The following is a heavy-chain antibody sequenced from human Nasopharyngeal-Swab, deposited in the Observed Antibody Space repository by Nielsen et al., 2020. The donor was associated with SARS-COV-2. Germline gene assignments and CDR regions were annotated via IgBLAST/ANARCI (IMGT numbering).Heavy chain of an antibody. Sequence: VCQAPGKGLEWVSYISSSSSTIYYADSVKGRFTISRDNAKNSLYLQMNSLRAEDTAVYYCAHSSLSAFDIWGQGTMVTVSS. V-gene: IGHV3-48*04. D-gene: IGHD6-6*01. CDR2: ISSSSSTI. J-gene: IGHJ3*02. CDR3: AHSSLSAFDI.